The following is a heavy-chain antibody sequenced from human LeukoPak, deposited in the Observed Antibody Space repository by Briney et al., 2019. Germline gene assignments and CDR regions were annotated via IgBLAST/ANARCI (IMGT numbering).Heavy chain of an antibody. CDR3: ARDSGTWGY. CDR2: ISSSSSYI. D-gene: IGHD6-25*01. CDR1: GVTFSSYA. J-gene: IGHJ4*02. V-gene: IGHV3-21*01. Sequence: GGSLRRSCAASGVTFSSYAKSWVRQAPAKGLEWVSSISSSSSYIYYADSVKGRFTISRDNAKNSLYLQMNSLRAEDTAVYYCARDSGTWGYWGQGTLVTVSS.